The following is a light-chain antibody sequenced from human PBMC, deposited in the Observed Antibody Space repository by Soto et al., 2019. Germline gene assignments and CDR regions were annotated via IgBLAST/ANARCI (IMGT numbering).Light chain of an antibody. CDR3: HQRQSWPRT. Sequence: ERVMTQSPATLSVSPGERATLSCRASESVSSHLAWYQQKPGLAPRLLIYGASTRATGVPARFSASGSGTDFTLTISDVQPEDFALYYCHQRQSWPRTFGQGTKVDIK. CDR1: ESVSSH. J-gene: IGKJ1*01. CDR2: GAS. V-gene: IGKV3-15*01.